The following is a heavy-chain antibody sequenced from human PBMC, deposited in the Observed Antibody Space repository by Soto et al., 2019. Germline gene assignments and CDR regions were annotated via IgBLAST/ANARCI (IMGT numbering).Heavy chain of an antibody. CDR2: ISGSGGST. D-gene: IGHD2-15*01. CDR3: AKLPLVAATGINFDY. J-gene: IGHJ4*02. Sequence: GGSLRLSCAASGFTFSSYAMSWVRQAPGKGLEWVSAISGSGGSTYYADSVKGRFTISRDNSKNTLYLQMNSLRAEDTAVYCCAKLPLVAATGINFDYWGQGTLVTVSS. V-gene: IGHV3-23*01. CDR1: GFTFSSYA.